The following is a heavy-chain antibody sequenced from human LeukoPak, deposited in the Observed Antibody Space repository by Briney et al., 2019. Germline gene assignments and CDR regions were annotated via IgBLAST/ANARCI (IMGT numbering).Heavy chain of an antibody. J-gene: IGHJ5*02. CDR2: IYYSGST. D-gene: IGHD4-17*01. Sequence: SETLSLTCTVSGGSISSSSYYWGWIRQPPGKGLEWVGSIYYSGSTYYNPSLKSRVTISVDTSKNQFSLKLSSVTAADTAVYYCARVPQKRGLRGAWFDPWGQGTLVTVSS. V-gene: IGHV4-39*07. CDR3: ARVPQKRGLRGAWFDP. CDR1: GGSISSSSYY.